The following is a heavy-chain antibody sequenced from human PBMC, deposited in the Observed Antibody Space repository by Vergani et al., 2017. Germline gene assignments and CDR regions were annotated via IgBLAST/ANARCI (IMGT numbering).Heavy chain of an antibody. CDR3: ARATSAAAGNPTFFYYYYYFMDV. CDR1: GGTFSSYA. V-gene: IGHV1-69*01. J-gene: IGHJ6*03. D-gene: IGHD6-13*01. Sequence: QVQLVQSGAEVKKPGSSVKVSCKASGGTFSSYAISWVRQAPGQGLEWMGGIIPIFGTANYAQKFQGRVTITADESTSTAYMELSSLRSEDTAVSYCARATSAAAGNPTFFYYYYYFMDVWGKGTTVTVSS. CDR2: IIPIFGTA.